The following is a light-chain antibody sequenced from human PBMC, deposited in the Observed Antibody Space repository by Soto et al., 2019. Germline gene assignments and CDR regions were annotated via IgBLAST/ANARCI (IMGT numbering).Light chain of an antibody. J-gene: IGKJ1*01. V-gene: IGKV3-20*01. Sequence: EIVMTQSPGSLSLSPGERATISCGTSQSLGTNYLAWYQQKPGQAPSLLIYDVSTRATGIPDRFSGSGSGADFTLTISRLEPEDVALYFCQQYDSAPWTFGQGTKVDIK. CDR3: QQYDSAPWT. CDR2: DVS. CDR1: QSLGTNY.